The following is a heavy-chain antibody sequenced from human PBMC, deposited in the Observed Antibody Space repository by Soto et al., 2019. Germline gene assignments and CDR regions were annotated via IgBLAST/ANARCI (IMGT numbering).Heavy chain of an antibody. CDR3: ARLGCSSTSCYYYFDY. CDR1: GGSISSYY. CDR2: SYYSGST. V-gene: IGHV4-59*01. Sequence: SETLSLTCTVSGGSISSYYWSWIRQPPGTGLEWIGYSYYSGSTNYNPALKRRVTISVDTSKNQFSLKLSSVTAADTAVYYCARLGCSSTSCYYYFDYWGQGTLVTVSS. J-gene: IGHJ4*02. D-gene: IGHD2-2*01.